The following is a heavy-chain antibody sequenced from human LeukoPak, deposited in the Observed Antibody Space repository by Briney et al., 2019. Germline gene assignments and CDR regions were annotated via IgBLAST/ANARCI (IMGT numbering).Heavy chain of an antibody. CDR1: GFTFSSYA. J-gene: IGHJ4*02. CDR2: ISGSGGST. Sequence: GGSLRLSCAASGFTFSSYAMSWVRQAPGKGLEWVSAISGSGGSTYYADSVKGRFTISRDNSKNTLYLQMNSLRAQDTAVYYCATKVGGYDILTGYYIFDYWGQGTLVTVSS. CDR3: ATKVGGYDILTGYYIFDY. D-gene: IGHD3-9*01. V-gene: IGHV3-23*01.